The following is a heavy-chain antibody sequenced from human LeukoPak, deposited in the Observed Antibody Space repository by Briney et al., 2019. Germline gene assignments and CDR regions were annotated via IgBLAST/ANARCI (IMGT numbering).Heavy chain of an antibody. J-gene: IGHJ6*02. CDR3: ARDRYYYGSGSYYRVYYYYGMDV. V-gene: IGHV3-30-3*01. D-gene: IGHD3-10*01. CDR1: GFTFSSYA. CDR2: ISYDGGNK. Sequence: GRSLRLSCAASGFTFSSYAMHWVRQAPGKGLEWVAVISYDGGNKYYADSVKGRFTISRDNSKNTLYLQMNSLRAEDTAVYYCARDRYYYGSGSYYRVYYYYGMDVWGQGTTVTVSS.